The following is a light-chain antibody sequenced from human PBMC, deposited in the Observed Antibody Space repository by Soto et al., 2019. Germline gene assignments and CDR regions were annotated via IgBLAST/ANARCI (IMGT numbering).Light chain of an antibody. CDR2: GNS. Sequence: QSVLTQPPSVSGAPGQRVTISCAGSSSNIGAGYDVHWYQQFPGTAPKLLIYGNSNRPSGVPDRFSGSKSGTSASLAITGLQAADEADYYCQSYDSSLSGSVFGGGTKLTVL. J-gene: IGLJ2*01. CDR3: QSYDSSLSGSV. V-gene: IGLV1-40*01. CDR1: SSNIGAGYD.